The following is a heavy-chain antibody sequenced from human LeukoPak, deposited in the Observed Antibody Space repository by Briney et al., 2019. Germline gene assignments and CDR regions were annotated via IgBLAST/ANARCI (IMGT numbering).Heavy chain of an antibody. D-gene: IGHD3-22*01. Sequence: ASVKVSCKVSGYTPTELSMHWVRQAPGKGLEWMGGFDPEDGETIYAQKFQGRVTMTEDTSTDTAYMELSSLRSEDTAVYYCATDRQENTSGYYHVDYWGQGTLVTVSS. CDR2: FDPEDGET. CDR3: ATDRQENTSGYYHVDY. J-gene: IGHJ4*02. CDR1: GYTPTELS. V-gene: IGHV1-24*01.